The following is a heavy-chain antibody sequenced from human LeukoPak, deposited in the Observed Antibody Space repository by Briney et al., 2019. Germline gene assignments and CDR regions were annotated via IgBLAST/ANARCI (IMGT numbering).Heavy chain of an antibody. D-gene: IGHD5-24*01. V-gene: IGHV3-7*04. CDR2: IKQDGSKK. J-gene: IGHJ4*02. Sequence: GGSLRLSCAASGFTFSDYYMSWIRQAPGKGLEWVANIKQDGSKKSYVDSVKGRFTISRDNAKNSLYLQMNSLRAEDTAIYYCTRVGYIDEGIDYWGQGTLVTVSS. CDR3: TRVGYIDEGIDY. CDR1: GFTFSDYY.